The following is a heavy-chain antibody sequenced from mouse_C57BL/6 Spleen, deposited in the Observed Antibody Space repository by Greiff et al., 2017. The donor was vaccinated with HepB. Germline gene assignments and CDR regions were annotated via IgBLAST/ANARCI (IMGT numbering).Heavy chain of an antibody. CDR1: GYTFTSYW. CDR2: IDPSDSYT. V-gene: IGHV1-50*01. Sequence: VQLKQPGAELVKPGASVKLSCKASGYTFTSYWMQWVKQRPGQGLEWIGEIDPSDSYTNYNQKFKGKATLTVDTSSSTAYMQLSSLTSEDSAVYYCARADYYGSSRDFDVWGTGTTVTVSS. D-gene: IGHD1-1*01. CDR3: ARADYYGSSRDFDV. J-gene: IGHJ1*03.